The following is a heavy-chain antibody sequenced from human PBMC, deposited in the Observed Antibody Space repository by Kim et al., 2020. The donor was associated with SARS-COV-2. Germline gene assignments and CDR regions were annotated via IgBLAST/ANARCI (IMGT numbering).Heavy chain of an antibody. Sequence: PSLKSRVTISVDTSKNQFSLKLSSETAADTAVYYCASTIWLRYYYGMDVWGQGTTVTVSS. V-gene: IGHV4-34*01. D-gene: IGHD5-18*01. J-gene: IGHJ6*02. CDR3: ASTIWLRYYYGMDV.